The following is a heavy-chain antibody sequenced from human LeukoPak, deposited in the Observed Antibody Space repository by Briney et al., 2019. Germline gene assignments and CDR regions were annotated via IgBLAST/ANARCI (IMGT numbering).Heavy chain of an antibody. Sequence: SETLSLTCSVSGGSVSSYYWSWIRQPPGKGLEWIGYIYYSGSTNYNPSLKSRVTISVDTSKNQFSLKLSSVTAADTAVYYCARHADDSSGYYSVWGQGTLVTVSS. J-gene: IGHJ4*02. V-gene: IGHV4-59*08. CDR2: IYYSGST. CDR1: GGSVSSYY. CDR3: ARHADDSSGYYSV. D-gene: IGHD3-22*01.